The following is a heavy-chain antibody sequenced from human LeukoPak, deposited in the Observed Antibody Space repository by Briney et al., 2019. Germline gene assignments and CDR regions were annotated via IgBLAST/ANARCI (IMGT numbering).Heavy chain of an antibody. CDR1: GFTFSSYA. J-gene: IGHJ4*02. CDR3: AKEFGHYYDSSGYYYDY. Sequence: GGSLRLSCAASGFTFSSYAMSWVRQAPGKGLERVSAISGSGGSTYYADSVKGRFTISRDNSKNTLYLQMNSLRAEDTAVYYCAKEFGHYYDSSGYYYDYWGQGTLVTVSS. CDR2: ISGSGGST. D-gene: IGHD3-22*01. V-gene: IGHV3-23*01.